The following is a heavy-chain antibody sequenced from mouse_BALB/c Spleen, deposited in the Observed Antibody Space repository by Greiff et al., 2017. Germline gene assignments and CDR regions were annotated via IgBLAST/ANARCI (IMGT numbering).Heavy chain of an antibody. J-gene: IGHJ3*01. D-gene: IGHD2-4*01. Sequence: VKLQESGPGLVAPSQSLSITCTVSGFSLTSYGVHWVRQPPGKGLEWLGVIWAGGSSNYNSALMSRLSISKDNSKSQVFLKMNSLQTDDTAMYYCARTMITTGAWFAYWGQGTLVTVSA. CDR3: ARTMITTGAWFAY. CDR1: GFSLTSYG. CDR2: IWAGGSS. V-gene: IGHV2-9*02.